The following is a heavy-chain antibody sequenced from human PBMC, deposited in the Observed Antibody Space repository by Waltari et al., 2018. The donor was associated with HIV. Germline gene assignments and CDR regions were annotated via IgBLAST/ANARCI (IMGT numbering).Heavy chain of an antibody. CDR3: ARLRFHSLYYFDS. CDR1: GASISSSSYY. CDR2: IYYSGTA. Sequence: QLHLQESGPGLVKPSETLSLTCSVSGASISSSSYYWAWIRQPPGKGLEWIGAIYYSGTAYYNPSVKSRVSASLDASKNELSLKPTSVTATDTALYYCARLRFHSLYYFDSWGPGILVTVSS. J-gene: IGHJ4*02. V-gene: IGHV4-39*01. D-gene: IGHD3-16*01.